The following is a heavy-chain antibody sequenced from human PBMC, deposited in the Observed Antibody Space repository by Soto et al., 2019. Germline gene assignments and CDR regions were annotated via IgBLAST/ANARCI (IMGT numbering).Heavy chain of an antibody. V-gene: IGHV5-51*01. CDR1: GYSFSTYW. Sequence: PGESLKISCKGSGYSFSTYWIDWVRQMPGKGLKWMGIIYPGDSDTRYSPSFQGQVTISVDKSINTAYLQWISLKASDTAMYYCTRRPGSGRNWQGLAVWGQGTTVTVSS. CDR2: IYPGDSDT. CDR3: TRRPGSGRNWQGLAV. J-gene: IGHJ6*02. D-gene: IGHD3-10*01.